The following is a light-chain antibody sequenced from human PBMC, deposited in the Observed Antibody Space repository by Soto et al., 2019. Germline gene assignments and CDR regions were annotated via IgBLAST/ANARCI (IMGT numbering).Light chain of an antibody. CDR2: AHI. CDR3: AVWDDGLNGYV. Sequence: QSVLTQPPSASGTPGQRVTISCSGRRSKVGTNLVNWYQQLPGTAPKLLIYAHIQRPSGVPDRFSGSTSGTSASLAISGLQSEDEADYYCAVWDDGLNGYVFGTGTKLTVL. J-gene: IGLJ1*01. CDR1: RSKVGTNL. V-gene: IGLV1-44*01.